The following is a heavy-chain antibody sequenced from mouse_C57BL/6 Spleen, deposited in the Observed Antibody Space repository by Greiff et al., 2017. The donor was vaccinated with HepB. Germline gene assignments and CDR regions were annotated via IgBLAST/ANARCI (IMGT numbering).Heavy chain of an antibody. CDR3: ARRRGYFDV. V-gene: IGHV1-69*01. J-gene: IGHJ1*03. Sequence: VQLQQPGAELVMPGASVKLSCKASGYTFTSYWMHWVKQSPGQGLEWIGEIDPSDSYTNYNQKFKGKSTLTVDKSSSTAYMQLSSLTSEDAAVYDCARRRGYFDVWGTGTTVTVSS. CDR1: GYTFTSYW. CDR2: IDPSDSYT.